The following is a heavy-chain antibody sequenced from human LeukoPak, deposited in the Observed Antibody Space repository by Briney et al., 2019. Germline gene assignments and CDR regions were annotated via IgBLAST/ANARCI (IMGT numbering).Heavy chain of an antibody. CDR3: IRDLFDDYSLDY. CDR1: GFTFSSYA. CDR2: IAVSGANT. J-gene: IGHJ4*02. Sequence: GGSLRLSCAASGFTFSSYAMHWVRQAPGKGLEWVSVIAVSGANTYSADSVKGRFSISRDNARNSLYLQMSSLRVEDTAVYYCIRDLFDDYSLDYWGQGALVTVSS. D-gene: IGHD3-16*01. V-gene: IGHV3-23*01.